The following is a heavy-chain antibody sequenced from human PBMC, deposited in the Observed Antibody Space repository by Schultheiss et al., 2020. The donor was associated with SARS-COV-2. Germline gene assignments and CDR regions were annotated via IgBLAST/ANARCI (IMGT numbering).Heavy chain of an antibody. CDR1: GGSISSSSYY. D-gene: IGHD4-23*01. CDR2: NYSSGST. V-gene: IGHV4-39*07. CDR3: ARDSDGGFDY. Sequence: SQTLSLTCTVSGGSISSSSYYWGWIRQPPGKGLEWIGSNYSSGSTSYNPSLKSRVTIAVDTSKNQFSLKLSSVTTADTAVYYCARDSDGGFDYWGQGTLVTVSS. J-gene: IGHJ4*02.